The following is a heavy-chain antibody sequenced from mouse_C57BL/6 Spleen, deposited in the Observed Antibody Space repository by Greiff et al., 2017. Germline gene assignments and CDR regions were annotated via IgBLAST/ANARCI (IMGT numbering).Heavy chain of an antibody. Sequence: VQLQQSGAELARPGASVKLSCKASGYTFTSYGISWVKQSTGQGLEWIGEIYPRSGNTYYNEKFKGKATLTADKSSSTAFVELRSMTSEDSAVYCGARADSSGYDYWGQGTTLTVSS. D-gene: IGHD3-2*02. CDR2: IYPRSGNT. CDR1: GYTFTSYG. V-gene: IGHV1-81*01. J-gene: IGHJ2*01. CDR3: ARADSSGYDY.